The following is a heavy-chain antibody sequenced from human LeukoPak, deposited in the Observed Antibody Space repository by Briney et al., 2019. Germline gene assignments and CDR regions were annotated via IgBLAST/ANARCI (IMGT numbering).Heavy chain of an antibody. CDR1: GFTFSSYA. Sequence: PGGSLRLSCAASGFTFSSYAMSWVRQAPGKGLEWVSAISGSGGSTYYADSVKGRFTISRDNSKNTLYLQMNSLRAEDTAVYYCAEDGSGSYYSPYYFDYWGQGTLVTVSS. D-gene: IGHD3-10*01. V-gene: IGHV3-23*01. CDR2: ISGSGGST. J-gene: IGHJ4*02. CDR3: AEDGSGSYYSPYYFDY.